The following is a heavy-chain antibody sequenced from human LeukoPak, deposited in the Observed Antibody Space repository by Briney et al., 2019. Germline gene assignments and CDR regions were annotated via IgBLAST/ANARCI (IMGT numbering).Heavy chain of an antibody. D-gene: IGHD4-23*01. CDR3: ARESYGGYQFDI. J-gene: IGHJ3*02. CDR2: INAGDGDT. CDR1: GYTFSNYA. Sequence: ASVKVSCKASGYTFSNYAVHWVRQAPGQRLEWMGRINAGDGDTNYSQKFQGRVTITRDTSASTAHMELSSLRSEDTALYYCARESYGGYQFDIWGQGTEVTVSS. V-gene: IGHV1-3*01.